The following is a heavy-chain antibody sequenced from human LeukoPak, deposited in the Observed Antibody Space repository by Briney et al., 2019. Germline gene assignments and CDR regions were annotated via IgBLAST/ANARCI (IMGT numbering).Heavy chain of an antibody. CDR3: ARGAEAETSPLDF. V-gene: IGHV1-2*02. Sequence: ASVKVSCKASGYIFTDYYMHWVRQAPGQGLEWLGWINPKSGAADYAQQFRGRVTMTKDTSINTDYMEMKRVTSDDTAVYYCARGAEAETSPLDFWGQGTLVIVS. CDR2: INPKSGAA. D-gene: IGHD6-13*01. CDR1: GYIFTDYY. J-gene: IGHJ4*02.